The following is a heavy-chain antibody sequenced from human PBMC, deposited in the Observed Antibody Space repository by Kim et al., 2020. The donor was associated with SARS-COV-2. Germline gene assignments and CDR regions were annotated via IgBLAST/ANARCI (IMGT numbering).Heavy chain of an antibody. V-gene: IGHV3-74*01. D-gene: IGHD2-2*01. Sequence: GGSLRLSCAASGFTFSSYWMHWVRQAPGKGLVWVSGISSDGSNTYYADSVKGRFTISRDKAKNTLYLQMNSLRAEDTAVYYCASPQAGPAEIVYCYG. CDR3: ASPQAGPAEIVYCYG. J-gene: IGHJ6*01. CDR2: ISSDGSNT. CDR1: GFTFSSYW.